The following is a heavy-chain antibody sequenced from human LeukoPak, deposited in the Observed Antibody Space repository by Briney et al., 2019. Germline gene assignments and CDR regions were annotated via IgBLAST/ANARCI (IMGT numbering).Heavy chain of an antibody. D-gene: IGHD3-10*01. CDR2: ISSSSSYI. V-gene: IGHV3-21*01. J-gene: IGHJ4*02. CDR1: GFTFSSYS. Sequence: PGGSLRLSCAASGFTFSSYSMNWVRQAPGKGLEWVSSISSSSSYIYYADSVKGRFTISRDNAKNLLYLQMNSLRAEDTAVYYCAREFPNYYGSGSYHLDYWGQGTLVTVSS. CDR3: AREFPNYYGSGSYHLDY.